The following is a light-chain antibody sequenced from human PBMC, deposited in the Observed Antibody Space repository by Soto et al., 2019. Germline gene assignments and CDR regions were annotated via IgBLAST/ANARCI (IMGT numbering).Light chain of an antibody. J-gene: IGKJ5*01. Sequence: DIQMTQSPSSLSASVGDRVTITCRASQGISNSLAWLQQKPGEAPKSLIYAVSNLQSGVPSKFSGSGSGTDFTLTISSLQPEDFATYYCQQSNNYPITFGQGTRLEIK. CDR1: QGISNS. CDR2: AVS. CDR3: QQSNNYPIT. V-gene: IGKV1-16*02.